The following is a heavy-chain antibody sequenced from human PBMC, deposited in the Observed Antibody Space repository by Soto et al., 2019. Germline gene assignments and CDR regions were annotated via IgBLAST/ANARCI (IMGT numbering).Heavy chain of an antibody. CDR3: ASRLKSGYALVDY. Sequence: QVQLVESGGGLVKPGGSLRLSCSASGFTFSDYYMSWIRQAPGKGLEWVSYISGSSTYTNYADSVKGRFTISRDNATNALYLQMNSLRAEDTAVYYCASRLKSGYALVDYWGQGTLVTVSS. D-gene: IGHD5-12*01. V-gene: IGHV3-11*05. CDR2: ISGSSTYT. CDR1: GFTFSDYY. J-gene: IGHJ4*02.